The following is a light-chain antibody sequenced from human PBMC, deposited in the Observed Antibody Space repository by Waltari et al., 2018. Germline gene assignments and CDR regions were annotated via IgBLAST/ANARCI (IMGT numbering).Light chain of an antibody. CDR1: QSVLYDYNNKDY. J-gene: IGKJ1*01. CDR3: QQYFTPPWA. CDR2: WAS. V-gene: IGKV4-1*01. Sequence: IVMTLSPESLAVSLGEGATIRCESSQSVLYDYNNKDYLAWYQQKPGQPPRLLIYWASTRESGVPDRFSGSGSGTHFTLTISNLQAEDAAVYYCQQYFTPPWAFGQGTRVEI.